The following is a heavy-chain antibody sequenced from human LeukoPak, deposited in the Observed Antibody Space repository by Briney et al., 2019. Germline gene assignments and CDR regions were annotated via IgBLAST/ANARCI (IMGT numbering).Heavy chain of an antibody. Sequence: SETLSLTCTVSGGSISSYYWSWIRQPPGKGLEWIGYIYTSGRTNYNPSLKSRVTISVDTSKNQFSLKLSSVTAADTAVYYCARLAVAGTEGIFDYWGQGTLVTVSS. V-gene: IGHV4-4*09. CDR1: GGSISSYY. CDR3: ARLAVAGTEGIFDY. J-gene: IGHJ4*02. D-gene: IGHD6-19*01. CDR2: IYTSGRT.